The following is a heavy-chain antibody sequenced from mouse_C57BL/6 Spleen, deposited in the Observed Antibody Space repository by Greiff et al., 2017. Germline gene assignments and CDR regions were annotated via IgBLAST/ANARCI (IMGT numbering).Heavy chain of an antibody. Sequence: QVQLQQPGAELVMPGASVKLSCKASGYTFTSYWMHWVKQRPGQGLEWIGEIDPSDSYTNYNQKFKGKSTLTVDKSSSTAYMQLSSLTSEDSEVYYCARGVTPAWFAYWGQGTLVTVSA. CDR2: IDPSDSYT. CDR3: ARGVTPAWFAY. J-gene: IGHJ3*01. CDR1: GYTFTSYW. D-gene: IGHD2-3*01. V-gene: IGHV1-69*01.